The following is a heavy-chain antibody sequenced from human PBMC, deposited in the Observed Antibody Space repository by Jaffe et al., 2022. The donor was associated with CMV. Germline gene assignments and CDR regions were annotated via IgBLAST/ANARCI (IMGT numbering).Heavy chain of an antibody. J-gene: IGHJ3*02. CDR1: GFSFSNFG. V-gene: IGHV3-33*08. CDR3: TRLVVAGGHGDVWQFADIHNDAFDI. CDR2: VDSAGRET. D-gene: IGHD4-17*01. Sequence: VQLVESGGGVVQPGKSLRLSCAASGFSFSNFGMHWVRQAPGKGLEWVAHVDSAGRETSYADAVKGRFTISRDNPKNTLSLQINRLRVDDTAVYYCTRLVVAGGHGDVWQFADIHNDAFDIWGQGTMVTVSS.